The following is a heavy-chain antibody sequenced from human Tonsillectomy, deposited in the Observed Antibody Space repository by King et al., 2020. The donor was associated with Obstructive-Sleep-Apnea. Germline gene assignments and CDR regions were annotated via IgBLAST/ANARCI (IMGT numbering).Heavy chain of an antibody. D-gene: IGHD3-10*01. CDR2: IYHSGST. J-gene: IGHJ6*02. Sequence: LQLQESGPGLVKHSETLSLTCTVSGGSISSYYWSWIRQPPGKGLEWIGYIYHSGSTNYNPSLKSRVTMSVDTSKNQFSLKLSSVTAADTAVYYCARRGVRGRMDVWGQGTTVTVSS. V-gene: IGHV4-59*08. CDR3: ARRGVRGRMDV. CDR1: GGSISSYY.